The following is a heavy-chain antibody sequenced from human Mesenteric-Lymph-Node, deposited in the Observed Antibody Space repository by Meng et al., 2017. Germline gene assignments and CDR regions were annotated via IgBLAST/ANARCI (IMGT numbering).Heavy chain of an antibody. V-gene: IGHV6-1*01. D-gene: IGHD3-9*01. Sequence: SQTRSLTGAISGDSVSSNSAAWNWIRQSPSRGLEWLGRTYYRSKWYNDYAVSVKSRITINPDTSKNQFSLQLNSVTPEDTAVYYCAREDYDILTGSFDYWGRGNLVTVSS. CDR1: GDSVSSNSAA. CDR2: TYYRSKWYN. CDR3: AREDYDILTGSFDY. J-gene: IGHJ4*01.